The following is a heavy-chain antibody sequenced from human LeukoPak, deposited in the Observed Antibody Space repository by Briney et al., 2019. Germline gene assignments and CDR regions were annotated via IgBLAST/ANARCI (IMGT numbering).Heavy chain of an antibody. D-gene: IGHD4-17*01. V-gene: IGHV3-21*01. J-gene: IGHJ4*02. CDR1: GFTFSSYS. CDR3: ARGSYDYGDYLDY. Sequence: GGSLRLSCAASGFTFSSYSMNWVRQAPGKGLEWVSSISSSSSYVYYADSVKGRFTISRDNAKNSLYLQMNSLRAEDTAVYYCARGSYDYGDYLDYWGQGTLVTVSS. CDR2: ISSSSSYV.